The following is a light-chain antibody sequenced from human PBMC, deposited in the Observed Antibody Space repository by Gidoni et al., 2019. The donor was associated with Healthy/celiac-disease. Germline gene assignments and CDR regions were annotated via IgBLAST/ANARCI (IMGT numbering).Light chain of an antibody. V-gene: IGKV1-39*01. CDR2: AAS. J-gene: IGKJ3*01. Sequence: DIQMTQSPSSLSASVGDRVTITCRASQSISSYLNWYQPKPGKAPKLLIYAASSLQSGVPSRFSGSGSGTDFTLTISSLQPEDFATYYCQQSYSTPLTFGPGTKVDIK. CDR1: QSISSY. CDR3: QQSYSTPLT.